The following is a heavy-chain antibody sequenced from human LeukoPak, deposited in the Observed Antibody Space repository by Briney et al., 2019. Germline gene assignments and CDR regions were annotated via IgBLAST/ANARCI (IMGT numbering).Heavy chain of an antibody. CDR1: GGSISSSSYY. D-gene: IGHD2-15*01. Sequence: SDTLSLTCTLSGGSISSSSYYWAWIRQPPGKGLQCIGSIYYSGSTYYNPSLKSGVSISVDTSKNQFSLKLSSVTAADTAVYYCARPTGYCSGGSCSWFDPWGQGTLVTVSS. V-gene: IGHV4-39*01. CDR2: IYYSGST. CDR3: ARPTGYCSGGSCSWFDP. J-gene: IGHJ5*02.